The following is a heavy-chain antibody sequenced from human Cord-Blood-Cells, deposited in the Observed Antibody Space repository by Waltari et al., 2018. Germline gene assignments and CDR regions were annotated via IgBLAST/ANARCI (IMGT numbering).Heavy chain of an antibody. CDR1: GFTFDDYA. J-gene: IGHJ3*02. CDR2: ISWNSGSI. V-gene: IGHV3-9*01. Sequence: QPGRSLRLSCAASGFTFDDYAMHWVRQAPGKGLEWVSGISWNSGSIGYADSVKGRFTISRDNAKNSLYLQMNSLRAEDTALYYCAKDYYDSSGYYDAFDIWGQGTMVTVSS. D-gene: IGHD3-22*01. CDR3: AKDYYDSSGYYDAFDI.